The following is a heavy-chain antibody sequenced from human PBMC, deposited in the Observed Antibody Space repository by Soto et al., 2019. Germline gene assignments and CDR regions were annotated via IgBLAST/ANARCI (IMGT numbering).Heavy chain of an antibody. CDR3: AHAFRGSGGYTGDRFDS. D-gene: IGHD3-10*01. CDR2: VFWDDEK. CDR1: GFSLSTIGGA. V-gene: IGHV2-5*02. Sequence: QITLKESGPTLVKPTQTLTLTCSFSGFSLSTIGGAVGWIRQPPGKALEFLALVFWDDEKRYNPSLKSRLTSTQDTSKNEVVLTMPNIDPVDTASYYCAHAFRGSGGYTGDRFDSWGQGTLVFVSS. J-gene: IGHJ5*01.